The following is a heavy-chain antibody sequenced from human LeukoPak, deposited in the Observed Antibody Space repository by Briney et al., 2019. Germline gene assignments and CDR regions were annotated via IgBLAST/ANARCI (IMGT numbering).Heavy chain of an antibody. D-gene: IGHD6-6*01. Sequence: SETLSLTCTVSGGSISSSSYYWGWIRQPPGKGLEWIGSIYYSGSTYYNPSLKSRVTISVDTSKNQFSLKLSSVTAADTAVHYCAREGGSSLDYWGQGTLVTVSS. CDR1: GGSISSSSYY. CDR2: IYYSGST. J-gene: IGHJ4*02. V-gene: IGHV4-39*07. CDR3: AREGGSSLDY.